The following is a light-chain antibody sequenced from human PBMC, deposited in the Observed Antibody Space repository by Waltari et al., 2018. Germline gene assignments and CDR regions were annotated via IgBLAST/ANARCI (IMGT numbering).Light chain of an antibody. V-gene: IGLV1-44*01. CDR2: SNE. CDR3: AVWDVSLNGFYV. Sequence: QSVLAQPPSASGTPGQRVTISCSGSSSNIGSDPVNWYQQFPGTAPKLLIHSNEPRPSGVPDRFSGSKSGTSASLAISGLQSEDEADYYCAVWDVSLNGFYVFGTGTKVTVL. CDR1: SSNIGSDP. J-gene: IGLJ1*01.